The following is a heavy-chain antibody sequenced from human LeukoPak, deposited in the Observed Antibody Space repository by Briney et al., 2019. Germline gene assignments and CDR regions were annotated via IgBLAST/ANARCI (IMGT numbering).Heavy chain of an antibody. CDR2: ISSGSSYK. D-gene: IGHD6-19*01. V-gene: IGHV3-21*06. CDR1: GFTFTDYS. Sequence: GGSLRLSCAASGFTFTDYSMKWVRQAPGKGLERVSSISSGSSYKYYGDSVKGRFSISRDSAKNSLYLQMNSLRAEDTAVYYCVRGPTLIGVAGTWPLDYWGQGTLVVVSS. J-gene: IGHJ4*02. CDR3: VRGPTLIGVAGTWPLDY.